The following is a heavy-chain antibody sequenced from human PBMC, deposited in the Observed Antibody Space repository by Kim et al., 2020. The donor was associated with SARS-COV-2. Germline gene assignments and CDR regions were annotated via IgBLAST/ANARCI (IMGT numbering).Heavy chain of an antibody. J-gene: IGHJ6*02. CDR3: AKGMVAATLYYYGMDV. Sequence: SVKGRFTISRDNSKNTLYLQMNSLRAEDTAVYYCAKGMVAATLYYYGMDVWGQGTTVTVSS. D-gene: IGHD2-15*01. V-gene: IGHV3-23*01.